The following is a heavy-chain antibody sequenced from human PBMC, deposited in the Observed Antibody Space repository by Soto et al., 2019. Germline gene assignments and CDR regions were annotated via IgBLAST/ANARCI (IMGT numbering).Heavy chain of an antibody. D-gene: IGHD6-19*01. CDR2: TYYRCKWSN. J-gene: IGHJ4*02. CDR3: ARGSYSSGGF. Sequence: SQTLSLTSAISGDSVSSNSAAWHWLRQSPSRGLEWLGRTYYRCKWSNDCAISVKSRLTINPDKSKNEFSVQLNSVTPEDTAVYYCARGSYSSGGFWGQGTLVTVSS. CDR1: GDSVSSNSAA. V-gene: IGHV6-1*01.